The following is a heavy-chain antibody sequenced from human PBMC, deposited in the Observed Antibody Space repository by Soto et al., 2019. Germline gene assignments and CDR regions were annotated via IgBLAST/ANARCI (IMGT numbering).Heavy chain of an antibody. CDR1: GGSISSSSYY. CDR2: IYYSGRT. V-gene: IGHV4-39*01. Sequence: QLQLQESGPGLVKPSETLSLTCTVSGGSISSSSYYWGWIRQPPGKGLEWIGNIYYSGRTYYKASLKSRVTISVDTPKNQFSLKLSSVTAADTAVYYWARLDLDAFDIWGQGTMVTVSS. J-gene: IGHJ3*02. CDR3: ARLDLDAFDI.